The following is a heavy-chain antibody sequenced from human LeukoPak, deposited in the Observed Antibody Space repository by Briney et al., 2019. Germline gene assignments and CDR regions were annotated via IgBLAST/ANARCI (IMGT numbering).Heavy chain of an antibody. CDR1: GFTFDDYA. V-gene: IGHV3-9*03. D-gene: IGHD5-12*01. CDR2: ISWNSGSI. J-gene: IGHJ4*02. CDR3: AKGGGYSGYEQYAIDY. Sequence: GGSLRLSCAASGFTFDDYAMHWVRQAPGKCLEWVSGISWNSGSIGYADSVKGRFTISRDNAKNSLYLQMNSLRAEDMALYYCAKGGGYSGYEQYAIDYWGQGTLVTVSS.